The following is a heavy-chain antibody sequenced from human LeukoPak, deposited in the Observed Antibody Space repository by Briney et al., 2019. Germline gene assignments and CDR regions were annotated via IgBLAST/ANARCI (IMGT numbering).Heavy chain of an antibody. CDR2: IYYSGST. CDR1: GGSISSYY. V-gene: IGHV4-59*01. Sequence: SETLSLTCTVSGGSISSYYWSWIRQPPGKGLEWIGYIYYSGSTNYNPSLKSRVTISVDTSKNQFSLKLSSVTAADTAVYHCARGVRDYDILTGYYRPYYYYYYMDVWGKGTTVTVSS. D-gene: IGHD3-9*01. CDR3: ARGVRDYDILTGYYRPYYYYYYMDV. J-gene: IGHJ6*03.